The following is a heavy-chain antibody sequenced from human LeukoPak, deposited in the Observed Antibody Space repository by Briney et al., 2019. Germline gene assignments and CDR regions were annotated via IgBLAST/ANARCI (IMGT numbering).Heavy chain of an antibody. V-gene: IGHV1-24*01. D-gene: IGHD6-19*01. CDR2: FDPEDGET. J-gene: IGHJ5*02. CDR3: ARGGGLVPGTWFDP. Sequence: ASVKVSCKVCGYTLTELSMHRVRQAPGKGLEWMGGFDPEDGETIYAQKFQGRVTMTEDTSTDTAYMELSSLRSEDTAVYYCARGGGLVPGTWFDPWGQGTLVTVSS. CDR1: GYTLTELS.